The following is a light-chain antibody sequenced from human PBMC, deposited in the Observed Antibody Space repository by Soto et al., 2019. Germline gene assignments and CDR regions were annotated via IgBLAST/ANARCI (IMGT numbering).Light chain of an antibody. CDR2: GAS. Sequence: DIQMTQSPSSLSASVGDRVTITCRASQDISTYLAWFHQKPGKAPKSLISGASTLQSGVPSKVSGSGSGTDFTLTITNLQPEDFATYYCQQYKSYPITFGQGIRLEIK. CDR3: QQYKSYPIT. CDR1: QDISTY. J-gene: IGKJ5*01. V-gene: IGKV1-16*02.